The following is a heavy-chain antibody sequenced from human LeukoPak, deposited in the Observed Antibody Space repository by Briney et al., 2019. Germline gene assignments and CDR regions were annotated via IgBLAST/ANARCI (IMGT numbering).Heavy chain of an antibody. D-gene: IGHD3-3*01. CDR3: GRLFYDFWSGHYYYYMDV. Sequence: PSETLSLTCTVSGGSIRSTSYYWGWIRQPPGKGLEWIGSIYYSGSTYYNPSLKSRVTISVDTSKNQFSLKLSSVTAADTAVYYCGRLFYDFWSGHYYYYMDVWGKGITVTVSS. CDR1: GGSIRSTSYY. CDR2: IYYSGST. V-gene: IGHV4-39*01. J-gene: IGHJ6*03.